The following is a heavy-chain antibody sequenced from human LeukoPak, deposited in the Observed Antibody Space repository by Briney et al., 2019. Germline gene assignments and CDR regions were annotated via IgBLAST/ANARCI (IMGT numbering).Heavy chain of an antibody. J-gene: IGHJ4*02. V-gene: IGHV3-21*01. CDR2: ISSSSSYI. Sequence: GGSLRLSCAASGFTFSYFWMHWFRHTPGKGLEWVSSISSSSSYIYYADSVKGRFTISRDNAKNSLYLQMNSLRAEDTAVYYCARGGYWGQGTLVTVSS. CDR1: GFTFSYFW. CDR3: ARGGY.